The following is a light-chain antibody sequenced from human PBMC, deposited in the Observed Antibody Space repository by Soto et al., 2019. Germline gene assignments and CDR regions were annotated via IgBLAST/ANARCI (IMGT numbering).Light chain of an antibody. J-gene: IGLJ1*01. CDR3: GIWDSSLNVEL. CDR1: SSNIGHNQ. V-gene: IGLV1-51*01. CDR2: DNN. Sequence: QSVLTQPPSVSAAPGQKVTISCSGSSSNIGHNQISWYQQLPGTAPKLVIFDNNQRPSGIPDRFSASKSGTSATLDITGLQTADEAEYYCGIWDSSLNVELFGTGTKLTVL.